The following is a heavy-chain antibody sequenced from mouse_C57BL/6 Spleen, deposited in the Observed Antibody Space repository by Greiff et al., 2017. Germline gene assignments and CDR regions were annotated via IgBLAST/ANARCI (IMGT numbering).Heavy chain of an antibody. D-gene: IGHD4-1*01. Sequence: QVQLQQPGAELVKPGASVKMSCKASGYTFTSYWITWVKQRPGQGLEWIGDIYPGSGSPNYNEKFKSKATLTVDTSSSTAYMQLSSRTSEDSAVYYCARKELGTFDYWGQGTTLTVSS. J-gene: IGHJ2*01. CDR2: IYPGSGSP. CDR3: ARKELGTFDY. V-gene: IGHV1-55*01. CDR1: GYTFTSYW.